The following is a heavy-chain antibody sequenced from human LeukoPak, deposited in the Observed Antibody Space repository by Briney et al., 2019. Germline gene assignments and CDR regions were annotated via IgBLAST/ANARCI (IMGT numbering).Heavy chain of an antibody. Sequence: ASVKVSCKASGYTFTSYAMHWVRQAPGQRLEWMGWINAGNGNTKYSQKFQGRVTITRDTSASTAYMELSSLRSEDTAVYYCARDTSDYYDSSGYYTAGLDYWGQGTLVTVSS. CDR2: INAGNGNT. CDR1: GYTFTSYA. J-gene: IGHJ4*02. V-gene: IGHV1-3*01. CDR3: ARDTSDYYDSSGYYTAGLDY. D-gene: IGHD3-22*01.